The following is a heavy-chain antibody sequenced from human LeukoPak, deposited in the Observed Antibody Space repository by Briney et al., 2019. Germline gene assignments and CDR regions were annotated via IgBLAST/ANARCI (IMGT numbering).Heavy chain of an antibody. CDR2: IQNSGST. V-gene: IGHV4-59*08. J-gene: IGHJ3*02. Sequence: PSETLSLTCTVSGGSISTYHWNWIQQPPGQGLEWIGYIQNSGSTNYNPSLKSRVTISVDTSRNQFSLRLNSVTAADTAVYYCARQTGEPNAFDIWGQGTMVTVSS. D-gene: IGHD3-16*01. CDR1: GGSISTYH. CDR3: ARQTGEPNAFDI.